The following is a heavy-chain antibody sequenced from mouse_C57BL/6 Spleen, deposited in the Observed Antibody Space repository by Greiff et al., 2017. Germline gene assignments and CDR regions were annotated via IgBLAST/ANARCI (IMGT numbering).Heavy chain of an antibody. CDR1: GYTFTDYN. CDR2: INPNNGGT. D-gene: IGHD2-5*01. J-gene: IGHJ2*01. V-gene: IGHV1-22*01. Sequence: VHVKQSGPELVKPGASVKMSCKASGYTFTDYNMHWVKQSHGKSLEWIGYINPNNGGTSYNQKFKGKATLTVNKSSSTAYMELRSLTSEDSAVYYCAYSNSYYFDYWGQGTTLTVSS. CDR3: AYSNSYYFDY.